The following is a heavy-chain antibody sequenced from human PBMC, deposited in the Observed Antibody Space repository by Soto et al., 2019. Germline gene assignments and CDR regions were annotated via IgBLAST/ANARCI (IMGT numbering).Heavy chain of an antibody. CDR3: VHGEVAHGYNYFDY. D-gene: IGHD5-12*01. J-gene: IGHJ4*02. CDR2: IYWNDDK. CDR1: GFSLSTSGVG. Sequence: QITFKESGPTLVKPTQTLTLTCTFSGFSLSTSGVGVGWIRQPPGKALEWLALIYWNDDKRYSPSLKSRLTITKDTSKNQVVLTMTNMDPVDTATYRCVHGEVAHGYNYFDYWGQGTLVTVSS. V-gene: IGHV2-5*01.